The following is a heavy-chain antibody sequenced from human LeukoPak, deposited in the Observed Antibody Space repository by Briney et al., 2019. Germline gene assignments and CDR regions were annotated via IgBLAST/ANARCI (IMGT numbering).Heavy chain of an antibody. CDR3: AREKELVVGATMFENWFDP. V-gene: IGHV1-69*06. CDR2: IIPIFGTA. D-gene: IGHD1-26*01. Sequence: GASVKVSCKASGGTFSSYAISWVRQAPGQGLEWMGGIIPIFGTANYAQKFQGRVTITADKSTSTAYMELSSLRSEDTAVYYCAREKELVVGATMFENWFDPWGQGTLVTVSS. CDR1: GGTFSSYA. J-gene: IGHJ5*02.